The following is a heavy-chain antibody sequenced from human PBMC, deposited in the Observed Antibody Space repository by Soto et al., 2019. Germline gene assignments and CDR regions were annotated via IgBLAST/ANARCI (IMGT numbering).Heavy chain of an antibody. CDR3: AKDFQFGGSGTGYFDN. V-gene: IGHV3-23*01. CDR2: VSDSGAKT. D-gene: IGHD3-10*01. J-gene: IGHJ4*02. CDR1: GFTFRTNP. Sequence: GGSLRLSSVASGFTFRTNPMSWVRQAPGKGLEWVSGVSDSGAKTYYADSVKGRFTVSRDNSKNTLYLEMKSLRAEDTAVYYCAKDFQFGGSGTGYFDNWGQGTLVTVSS.